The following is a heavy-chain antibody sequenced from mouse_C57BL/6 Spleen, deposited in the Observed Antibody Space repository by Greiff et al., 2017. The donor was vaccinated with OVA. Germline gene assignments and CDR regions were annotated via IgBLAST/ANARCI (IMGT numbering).Heavy chain of an antibody. J-gene: IGHJ3*01. CDR3: ARGDYGNYGAY. CDR1: GFTFSSYA. CDR2: ISDGGSYT. D-gene: IGHD2-1*01. Sequence: EVKLMESGGGLVKPGGSLKLSCAASGFTFSSYAMSWVRQTPEKRLEWVATISDGGSYTYYPDNVKGRFTISRDNAKNNLYLQMSHLKSEDTAMYYCARGDYGNYGAYWGQGTLVTVSA. V-gene: IGHV5-4*03.